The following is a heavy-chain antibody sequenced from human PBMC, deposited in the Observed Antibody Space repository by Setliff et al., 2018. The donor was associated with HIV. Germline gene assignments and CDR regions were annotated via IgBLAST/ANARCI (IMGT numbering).Heavy chain of an antibody. CDR2: INHSGDT. CDR1: GGSFSGYY. J-gene: IGHJ6*03. D-gene: IGHD6-19*01. V-gene: IGHV4-34*01. Sequence: SETLSLTCAVYGGSFSGYYWSWIRQPPGKGLEWIGEINHSGDTNYNPSLKSRVTISVDTSKNQFSLKLSSVTAADTAVYYCARHRDSSGWYGDYYYYMDVWGKGTTVTVSS. CDR3: ARHRDSSGWYGDYYYYMDV.